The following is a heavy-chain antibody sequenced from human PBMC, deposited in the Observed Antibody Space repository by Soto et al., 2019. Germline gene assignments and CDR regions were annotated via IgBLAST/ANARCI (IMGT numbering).Heavy chain of an antibody. CDR2: ISYSGST. V-gene: IGHV4-30-4*01. Sequence: QVQLQESGPGLVKPSQTLSLTCTVSGGSISSGNYYWSWIRQPPGKGLEWIGFISYSGSTYYSTSLQSRVTISVETSKSQFSLNLSFVTAADTSVYYCATMGTPATGLYFFDYWGQGSLVTVSS. D-gene: IGHD2-15*01. J-gene: IGHJ4*02. CDR3: ATMGTPATGLYFFDY. CDR1: GGSISSGNYY.